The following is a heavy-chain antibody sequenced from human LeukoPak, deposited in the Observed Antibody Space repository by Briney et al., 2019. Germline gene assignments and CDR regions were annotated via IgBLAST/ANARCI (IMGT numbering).Heavy chain of an antibody. CDR2: INPRGGST. J-gene: IGHJ4*02. CDR1: GGTFSSYA. V-gene: IGHV1-46*01. D-gene: IGHD6-25*01. CDR3: ARVGVTAATADY. Sequence: ASVKVSCKASGGTFSSYAISWVRQAPGQGLEWMGIINPRGGSTDYSQKFQDRLTMTSDTSTSTVYMELNSLRSEDTAVYFCARVGVTAATADYWGQGTLVTVSS.